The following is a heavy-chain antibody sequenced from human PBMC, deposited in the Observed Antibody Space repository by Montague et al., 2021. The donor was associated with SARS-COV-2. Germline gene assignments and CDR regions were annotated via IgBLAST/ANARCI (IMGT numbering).Heavy chain of an antibody. CDR3: ARANLVTFGGVIDLFEH. J-gene: IGHJ4*02. D-gene: IGHD3-16*02. CDR2: VYYRGST. Sequence: SETLSLTCTVSGGSINSHYWSWIRQSPGQGLEWIGYVYYRGSTKYNPSLKSRVTISVETSKNQFHLKLTSVTAADAAVYYCARANLVTFGGVIDLFEHWGQGSLVTVSS. CDR1: GGSINSHY. V-gene: IGHV4-59*11.